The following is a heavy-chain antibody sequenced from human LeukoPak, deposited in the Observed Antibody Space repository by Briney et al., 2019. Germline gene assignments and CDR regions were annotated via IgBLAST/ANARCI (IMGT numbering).Heavy chain of an antibody. CDR3: ARDLSSGWYAWDAFDI. Sequence: GASVKVSCKASGYTFTGYYMHWVRQAPGQGLEWMGWINPNSGGTNYAQKFQGRVTMTRDTSKNQFSLKLSSVTAADTAVYYCARDLSSGWYAWDAFDIWGQGTMVTASS. CDR2: INPNSGGT. J-gene: IGHJ3*02. CDR1: GYTFTGYY. V-gene: IGHV1-2*02. D-gene: IGHD6-19*01.